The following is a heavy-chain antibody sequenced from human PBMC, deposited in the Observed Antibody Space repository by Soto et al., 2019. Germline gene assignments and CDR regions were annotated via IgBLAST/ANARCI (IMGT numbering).Heavy chain of an antibody. Sequence: SVKVSCKASGGNFRSSAFSWVRQAPGQGLEWLGGIFPILCTATYAQQLKGRVTIAADESTSREYREMSSLRSEDTAVYYCARNLGGATRGFDNWGQGTLVAISS. J-gene: IGHJ4*02. V-gene: IGHV1-69*13. D-gene: IGHD2-15*01. CDR3: ARNLGGATRGFDN. CDR2: IFPILCTA. CDR1: GGNFRSSA.